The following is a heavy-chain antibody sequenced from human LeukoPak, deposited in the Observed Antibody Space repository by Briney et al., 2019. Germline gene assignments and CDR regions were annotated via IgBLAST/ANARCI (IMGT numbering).Heavy chain of an antibody. D-gene: IGHD6-19*01. V-gene: IGHV1-8*02. CDR2: MNPNSGNT. J-gene: IGHJ5*02. Sequence: ASVKVSCKASGGTFSSYAISWVRQAPGQGLEWMGWMNPNSGNTGYTQKFQGRVTMTRNTSISTAYMGLSSLRSEDTAVYYCARGPTGGWDQWWFGPWGQGTLVTVSS. CDR1: GGTFSSYA. CDR3: ARGPTGGWDQWWFGP.